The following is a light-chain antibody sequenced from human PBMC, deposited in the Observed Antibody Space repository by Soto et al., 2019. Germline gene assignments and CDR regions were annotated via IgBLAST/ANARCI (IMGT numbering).Light chain of an antibody. CDR1: QSVGDTF. J-gene: IGKJ1*01. CDR3: GQFVSSPPRT. V-gene: IGKV3-20*01. Sequence: EIVLTQSPGTLSLSPGEKATLSCRASQSVGDTFLSWYQQKPGLAPRLLIYGVSNRATGIPDRFSGSGSGTDFILTISRLEPEDLALYYCGQFVSSPPRTFGQGTKVEIK. CDR2: GVS.